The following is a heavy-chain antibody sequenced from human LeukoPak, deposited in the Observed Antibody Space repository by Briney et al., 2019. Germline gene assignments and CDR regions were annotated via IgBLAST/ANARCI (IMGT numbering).Heavy chain of an antibody. CDR3: ASLHPTGTTDDGVDY. V-gene: IGHV1-69*05. CDR2: IIPIFGTA. J-gene: IGHJ4*02. CDR1: GGTFSSYA. Sequence: ASVKVSCKASGGTFSSYAISWVRQAPGQGLEWMGGIIPIFGTANYAQNFQGRVTITTDESTSTAYMELSSLRSEDTAVYYCASLHPTGTTDDGVDYWGQGTLVTVSS. D-gene: IGHD1-1*01.